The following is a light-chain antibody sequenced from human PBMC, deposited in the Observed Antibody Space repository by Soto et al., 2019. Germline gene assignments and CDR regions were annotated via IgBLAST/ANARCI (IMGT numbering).Light chain of an antibody. V-gene: IGKV2D-29*01. J-gene: IGKJ2*01. CDR2: GVS. CDR1: QSLLNSDGKTY. CDR3: MQGEELPPT. Sequence: DIVVTQTPLSLSVTPGQPASISCKSSQSLLNSDGKTYLCWYLQKPGQPPQLLIYGVSNRFSGVQDRFSGSGSGTDFTLRISRVETEDVGVYHCMQGEELPPTFGQGTKLEIK.